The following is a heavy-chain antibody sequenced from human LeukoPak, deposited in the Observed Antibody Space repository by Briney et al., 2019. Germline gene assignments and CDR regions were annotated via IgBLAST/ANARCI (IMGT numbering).Heavy chain of an antibody. CDR1: RFTFSTYG. D-gene: IGHD3-10*01. CDR3: CTSGSFYRIDY. Sequence: GRSLRLSCAASRFTFSTYGMHWVRQAPGKGLEWVAVISYDGSNKYYADSVRGRFTISRDNSKNTLYLQMNSLRAEDTAMYYCCTSGSFYRIDYWGQGTPVTVSS. V-gene: IGHV3-30*03. J-gene: IGHJ4*02. CDR2: ISYDGSNK.